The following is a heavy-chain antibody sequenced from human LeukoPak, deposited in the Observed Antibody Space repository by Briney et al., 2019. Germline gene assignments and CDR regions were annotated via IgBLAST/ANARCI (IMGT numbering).Heavy chain of an antibody. J-gene: IGHJ3*02. CDR1: GFTFSSYT. D-gene: IGHD3-9*01. CDR3: ARDTYDILTGYYKWAFDI. Sequence: GGSLRLSCAASGFTFSSYTMNWVRQAPGKGLEWVSSISSSSSYIYYADSVKGRFSISRDNAKNSLYLQMNSLRAEDTAVYYCARDTYDILTGYYKWAFDIWGQGTMVTVSS. V-gene: IGHV3-21*06. CDR2: ISSSSSYI.